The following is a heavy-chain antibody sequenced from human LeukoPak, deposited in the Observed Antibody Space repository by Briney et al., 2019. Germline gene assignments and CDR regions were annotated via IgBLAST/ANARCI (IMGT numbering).Heavy chain of an antibody. J-gene: IGHJ4*02. CDR3: ARSSVDGSWYWN. CDR2: IYYNGST. D-gene: IGHD6-13*01. CDR1: GGSISSYY. V-gene: IGHV4-59*08. Sequence: SETLSLTCTVSGGSISSYYWSWIRQPPGKGLEWIGYIYYNGSTNYNPSLKSRVTISVDTSKNQFSLKLSSVTAADTAVYYCARSSVDGSWYWNWGQGTLVTGSS.